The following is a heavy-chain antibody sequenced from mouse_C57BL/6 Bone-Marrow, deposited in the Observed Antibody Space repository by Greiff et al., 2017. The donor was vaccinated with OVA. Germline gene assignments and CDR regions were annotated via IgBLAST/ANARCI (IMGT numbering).Heavy chain of an antibody. CDR1: GFNIKDDY. D-gene: IGHD1-1*01. CDR2: IDTENGDT. CDR3: TTCYGSSYGYFDY. J-gene: IGHJ2*01. Sequence: EVQLQQSGAELVRPGASVKLSCTASGFNIKDDYMHWVKQRPEQGLEWIGWIDTENGDTEYASKFQGKATITADTSSNTAYLQRISLTSEDTAVYYCTTCYGSSYGYFDYWGQGTTLTVSS. V-gene: IGHV14-4*01.